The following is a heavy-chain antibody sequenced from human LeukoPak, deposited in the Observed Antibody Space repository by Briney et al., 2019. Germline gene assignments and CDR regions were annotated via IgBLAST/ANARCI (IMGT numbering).Heavy chain of an antibody. V-gene: IGHV3-33*08. CDR1: GFTFSSYG. J-gene: IGHJ3*02. CDR2: IWSDGNNK. CDR3: VRERGPYDAFDI. Sequence: PGGSLRLSCAASGFTFSSYGMHWVRQAPGKGLEWVSVIWSDGNNKFYVDSVKGRFTIFRDNSKNTLDLQLNSLRAEDTAMYYCVRERGPYDAFDIWGQGTMVTVSS.